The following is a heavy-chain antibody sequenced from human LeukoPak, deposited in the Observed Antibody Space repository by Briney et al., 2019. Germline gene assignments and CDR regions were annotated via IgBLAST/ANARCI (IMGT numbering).Heavy chain of an antibody. D-gene: IGHD2-15*01. J-gene: IGHJ4*02. CDR2: IYYSGST. V-gene: IGHV4-39*01. CDR1: GGSISSSSYY. Sequence: SETLSLTCTVSGGSISSSSYYWGWIRQPPGKGLEWIGSIYYSGSTYYNPSLKSRVTISVDTSKNQFSLKLSSVTAADTAVYHCARLGYCSGGSCYDFDYWGQGTLVTVSS. CDR3: ARLGYCSGGSCYDFDY.